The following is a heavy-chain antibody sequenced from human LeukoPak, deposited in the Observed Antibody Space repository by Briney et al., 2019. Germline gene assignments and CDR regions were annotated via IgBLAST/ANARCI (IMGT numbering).Heavy chain of an antibody. CDR2: ISPNNGNT. D-gene: IGHD1-1*01. Sequence: ASVMVSCKAFGYTFGTSSISWVRQAPGQRPEWMGWISPNNGNTHYAQGVQGRVTMTADTSRSTAYMELRSLRSDDTAVYYCTRVRNSNNWWGAFDIWGQGTMVTVSS. CDR1: GYTFGTSS. V-gene: IGHV1-18*01. J-gene: IGHJ3*02. CDR3: TRVRNSNNWWGAFDI.